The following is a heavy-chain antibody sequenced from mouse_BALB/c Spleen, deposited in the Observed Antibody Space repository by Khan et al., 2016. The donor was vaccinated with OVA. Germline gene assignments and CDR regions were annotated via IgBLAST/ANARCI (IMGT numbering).Heavy chain of an antibody. Sequence: VQLQESGAELARPGASVKMSCKASGYTFTSNTMHWVKQRPGQGLEWIGYINPRSGCTIYNQKFKDKATLTADISSSTAYMQLSSLTSDDSAVYYCARRTTGYAMDYWGQGTSVTVSS. CDR2: INPRSGCT. J-gene: IGHJ4*01. CDR1: GYTFTSNT. CDR3: ARRTTGYAMDY. V-gene: IGHV1-4*01. D-gene: IGHD2-14*01.